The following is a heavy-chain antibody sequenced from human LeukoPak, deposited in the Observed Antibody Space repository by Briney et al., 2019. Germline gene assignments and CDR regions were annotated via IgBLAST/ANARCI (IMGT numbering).Heavy chain of an antibody. V-gene: IGHV3-30*04. CDR2: ISYDGSNK. CDR3: ARDSGLGYFDL. J-gene: IGHJ2*01. Sequence: GGSLRLSCAASGFTFSSYAMHWVRQAPGKGLEWVAVISYDGSNKYYADSVKGRFTISRDNSKNTLYLQMNSLRAEDTAVYYCARDSGLGYFDLWGRGTLVTVSS. CDR1: GFTFSSYA. D-gene: IGHD3-10*01.